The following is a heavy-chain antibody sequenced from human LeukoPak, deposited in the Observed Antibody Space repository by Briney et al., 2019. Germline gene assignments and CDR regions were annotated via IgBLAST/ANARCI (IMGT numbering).Heavy chain of an antibody. CDR3: ARERPLDY. Sequence: GGSLRLSCTVSGFTVSSDSMSWVRQAPGKGLEWVSFIYSGGSTHYSDSVKGRFTISRDNSKNTLYLQMNSLRAEDTAVYYCARERPLDYWGQGTLVTVSS. CDR2: IYSGGST. CDR1: GFTVSSDS. V-gene: IGHV3-53*01. J-gene: IGHJ4*02.